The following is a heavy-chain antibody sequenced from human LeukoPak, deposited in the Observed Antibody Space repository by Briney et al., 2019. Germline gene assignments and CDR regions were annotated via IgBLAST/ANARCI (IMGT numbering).Heavy chain of an antibody. J-gene: IGHJ6*03. CDR3: ARGGGDSSWGYYYYYYYMDV. CDR2: IYHSGTT. CDR1: GYSISSGFY. D-gene: IGHD6-13*01. Sequence: SETLSLTCTVFGYSISSGFYWDWIRQPPGKGLEWIGSIYHSGTTYYNPSLESRVAISVDTSKNQFSLRLSSVTAADTAVYYCARGGGDSSWGYYYYYYYMDVWGKGTTVTVSS. V-gene: IGHV4-38-2*02.